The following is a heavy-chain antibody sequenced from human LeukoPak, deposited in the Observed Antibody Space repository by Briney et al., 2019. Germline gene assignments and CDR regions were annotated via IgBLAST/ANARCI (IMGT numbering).Heavy chain of an antibody. CDR3: ARRPYDSGSYADY. V-gene: IGHV5-51*01. CDR2: IYPGDSDT. CDR1: GYTFTSHW. J-gene: IGHJ4*02. D-gene: IGHD3-10*01. Sequence: GESLKISCKGSGYTFTSHWIGWVRQVPGKGLEWMGIIYPGDSDTRYSPSFQGQVTISADNSITTAYLQWNSLKASDTAMYYCARRPYDSGSYADYWGQGTPVTVSS.